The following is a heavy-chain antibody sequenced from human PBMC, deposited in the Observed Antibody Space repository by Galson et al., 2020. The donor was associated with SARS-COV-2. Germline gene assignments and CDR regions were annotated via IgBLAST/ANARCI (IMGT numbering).Heavy chain of an antibody. Sequence: GGSLRLSCAASGFTFSSYWMHWVRQAPGKGLVWVSRINSDGSSTSYADSVKGRFTISRDNAKNTLYLQMNSLRADDTAVYYCARETNGTILLWFGELLYNWFDPWGQGTLVTVSS. J-gene: IGHJ5*02. V-gene: IGHV3-74*01. D-gene: IGHD3-10*01. CDR1: GFTFSSYW. CDR3: ARETNGTILLWFGELLYNWFDP. CDR2: INSDGSST.